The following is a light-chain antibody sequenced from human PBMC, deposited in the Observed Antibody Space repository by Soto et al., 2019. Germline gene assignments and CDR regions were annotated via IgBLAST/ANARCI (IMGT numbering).Light chain of an antibody. CDR3: QQTYNTPMYS. Sequence: DIQMTQSPSSLSASVGDRVTITCRASQSITNFLNWYQQKPGKAPEHLIYAASSLQSGVPSRFSGSGSGTDFTLTISSLQPEDFATYFCQQTYNTPMYSFGQGTKLEIK. CDR1: QSITNF. CDR2: AAS. V-gene: IGKV1-39*01. J-gene: IGKJ2*03.